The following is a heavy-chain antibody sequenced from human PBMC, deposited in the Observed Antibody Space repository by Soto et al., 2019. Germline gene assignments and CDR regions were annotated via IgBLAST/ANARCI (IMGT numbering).Heavy chain of an antibody. CDR1: GFTFSGYW. CDR3: ASTRGY. D-gene: IGHD3-3*01. V-gene: IGHV3-7*05. CDR2: IKEDGSEK. J-gene: IGHJ4*02. Sequence: EVQLVESGGGLVQPGGSPRLSCAASGFTFSGYWMKWVRQAPGKGLEWVATIKEDGSEKYYVDSVKGRFTISRDSAKNSVHLQMNSLRVEDTAVYYCASTRGYWGQGTLVTVSS.